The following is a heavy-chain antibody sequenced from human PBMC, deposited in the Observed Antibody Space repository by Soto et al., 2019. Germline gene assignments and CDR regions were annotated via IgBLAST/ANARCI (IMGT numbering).Heavy chain of an antibody. CDR1: GGSISSYY. J-gene: IGHJ4*02. V-gene: IGHV4-59*01. Sequence: SETLSLTCTVSGGSISSYYWSWIRQPPGKGLEWIGYIYYSGSTNYNPSLKSRVTISVDTSKNQFSLKLGSVTAADTAVDYCARDNPYYDILTGYYTGRLIDYWGQGTLVTVSS. CDR3: ARDNPYYDILTGYYTGRLIDY. D-gene: IGHD3-9*01. CDR2: IYYSGST.